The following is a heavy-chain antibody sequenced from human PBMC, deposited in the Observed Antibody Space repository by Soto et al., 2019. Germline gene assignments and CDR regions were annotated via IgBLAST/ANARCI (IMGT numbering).Heavy chain of an antibody. CDR2: ITSDGKKT. CDR1: GFSFASFA. J-gene: IGHJ5*02. Sequence: QVQLVESGGRVVQTGTSLRLSCVASGFSFASFAMHWGRQTPGGGPEWVASITSDGKKTYYADFAKGRVTISRDNAKNRIFLDMHRPGPEDTAVYFCARDPGSDFWSGVFDPRGQGTVVSVSS. D-gene: IGHD3-3*01. CDR3: ARDPGSDFWSGVFDP. V-gene: IGHV3-30*04.